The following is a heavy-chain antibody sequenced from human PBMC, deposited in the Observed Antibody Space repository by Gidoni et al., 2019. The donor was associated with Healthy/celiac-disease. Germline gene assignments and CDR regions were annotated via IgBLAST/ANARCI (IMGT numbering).Heavy chain of an antibody. CDR2: IYPGDSDT. J-gene: IGHJ5*02. V-gene: IGHV5-51*01. CDR1: GSSCTSYW. Sequence: EVQLVQSGAEVKTPGESLKISCTGSGSSCTSYWLGWVRQMPGKGREWTGIIYPGDSDTRYSPSFQGQVTISADKSISTAYLQWSSLKASDTAMYYCARQGATTLRGADWFDPWGQGTLVTVSS. CDR3: ARQGATTLRGADWFDP. D-gene: IGHD3-10*01.